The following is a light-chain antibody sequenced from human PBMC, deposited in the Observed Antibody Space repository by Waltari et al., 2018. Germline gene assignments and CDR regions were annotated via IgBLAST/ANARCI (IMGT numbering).Light chain of an antibody. Sequence: EIVMTQSPATLSVSPGERATLSCRASPSVSSNLAWYQQTPGQAPRILIYGASTRATGIPARFSGSGSGTEFTLTISSLQSEDFAVYYCQQYNNWPPITFGQGTRLEIK. CDR1: PSVSSN. J-gene: IGKJ5*01. CDR2: GAS. CDR3: QQYNNWPPIT. V-gene: IGKV3-15*01.